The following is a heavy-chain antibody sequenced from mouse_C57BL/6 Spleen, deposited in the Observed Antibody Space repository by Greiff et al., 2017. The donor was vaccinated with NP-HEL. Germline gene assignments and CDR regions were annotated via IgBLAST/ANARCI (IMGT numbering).Heavy chain of an antibody. CDR1: GYTFTDYN. CDR3: AAQANYAMDY. D-gene: IGHD3-2*02. CDR2: INPNNGGT. Sequence: EVQLQQSGPELVKPGASVKMSCKASGYTFTDYNMHWVKQSHGQSLEWIGYINPNNGGTSYNQKFKGKATLTVNKSSSTAYMELRSLTSEDSAVYYAAAQANYAMDYWGQGTSVTVSS. V-gene: IGHV1-22*01. J-gene: IGHJ4*01.